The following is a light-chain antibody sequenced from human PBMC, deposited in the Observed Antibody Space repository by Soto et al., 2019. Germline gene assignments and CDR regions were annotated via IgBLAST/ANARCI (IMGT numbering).Light chain of an antibody. CDR3: QQRQYWPPIT. CDR2: DAS. J-gene: IGKJ5*01. V-gene: IGKV3-11*01. Sequence: VLTQSPATLSLSPGERATLSCRASLNVNSYLAWYQQEPGQAPRLLIYDASNRAAGIPARFSGSGSGTDFTLTISSLEPEDFAIYYCQQRQYWPPITFGQGTRLEIK. CDR1: LNVNSY.